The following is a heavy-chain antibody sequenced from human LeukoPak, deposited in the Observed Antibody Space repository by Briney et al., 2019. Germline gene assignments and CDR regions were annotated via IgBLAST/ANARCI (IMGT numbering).Heavy chain of an antibody. CDR3: AREDVSAAPDY. J-gene: IGHJ4*02. V-gene: IGHV4-31*03. D-gene: IGHD3-16*02. CDR2: IYYSGST. CDR1: GGSISSGGYY. Sequence: SETLSLTCTVSGGSISSGGYYWSWIRQHPGKGLEWIGYIYYSGSTYYNPSLKSRVTISVDTSKNQFSLKLSSVTAADTAVYYCAREDVSAAPDYWGQGTLVTVSS.